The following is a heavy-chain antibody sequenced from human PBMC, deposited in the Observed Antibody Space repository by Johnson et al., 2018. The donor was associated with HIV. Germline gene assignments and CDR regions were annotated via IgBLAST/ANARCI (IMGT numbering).Heavy chain of an antibody. J-gene: IGHJ3*02. CDR1: GFAFRSYW. CDR2: INSDGSST. CDR3: TTEGDAFDI. V-gene: IGHV3-74*01. Sequence: VQLVESGGGLVQPGGSLRLSCAASGFAFRSYWMHWVRQAPGKGLVWVSRINSDGSSTYYADSVKGRFTISRDNSKNTLYLQMSSLRTEDAGVYYCTTEGDAFDIWGQGTMVTVSS.